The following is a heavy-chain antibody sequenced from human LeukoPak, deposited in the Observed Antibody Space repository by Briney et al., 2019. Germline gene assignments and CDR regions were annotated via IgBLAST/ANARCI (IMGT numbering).Heavy chain of an antibody. CDR3: ARRSPITMIVVVIKKGPFDY. D-gene: IGHD3-22*01. V-gene: IGHV4-34*01. J-gene: IGHJ4*02. CDR1: GGSFSGYY. Sequence: MTSETLSLTCAVYGGSFSGYYWSWIRQPPGKGLEWIGEINRSGSTNYNPSLKSRVTISVDTSKNQFSLKLSSVTAADTAVYYCARRSPITMIVVVIKKGPFDYWGQGTLVTVSS. CDR2: INRSGST.